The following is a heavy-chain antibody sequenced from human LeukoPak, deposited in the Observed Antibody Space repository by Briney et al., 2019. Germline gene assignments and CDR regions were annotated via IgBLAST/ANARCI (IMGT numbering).Heavy chain of an antibody. CDR3: ARGSSRGYCSGGSCYSGWFDP. D-gene: IGHD2-15*01. J-gene: IGHJ5*02. V-gene: IGHV1-3*03. CDR2: INAGNGNT. CDR1: GYTFTSYA. Sequence: ASVKVSCKASGYTFTSYAMHWVRQAPGQRLECMGWINAGNGNTKYSQEFQGRVTITRDTSASTAYMELSSLRSEDMAVYYCARGSSRGYCSGGSCYSGWFDPWGQGTLVTVSS.